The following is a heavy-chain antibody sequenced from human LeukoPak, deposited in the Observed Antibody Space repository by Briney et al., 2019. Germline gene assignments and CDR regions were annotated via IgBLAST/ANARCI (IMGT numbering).Heavy chain of an antibody. Sequence: SETLSLTCTVSGGSISSSNWWSWVRQPPGKGLEYIGDIYHLGTTNYNPSLKSRVTISVDKSKSQFSLQLSSVTPEDTAVYYCARGYYCDSWGQGTLVTVSS. CDR2: IYHLGTT. J-gene: IGHJ4*02. CDR3: ARGYYCDS. V-gene: IGHV4-4*02. CDR1: GGSISSSNW.